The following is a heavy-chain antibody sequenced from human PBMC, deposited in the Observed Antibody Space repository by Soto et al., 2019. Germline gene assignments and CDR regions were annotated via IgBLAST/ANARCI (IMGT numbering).Heavy chain of an antibody. J-gene: IGHJ6*02. D-gene: IGHD3-10*01. Sequence: QVQLQESGPGMVKPSETLSLTCTVSSDPTSTHNWGWIRQTPGKGLEWIGYIYEVGSTSYNPSLHSRVTISLDRSTKQLSLKLRSATAADTAMYHCVRQGIGPLHGLMDVWGRGTTVTVSS. CDR1: SDPTSTHN. CDR2: IYEVGST. V-gene: IGHV4-59*08. CDR3: VRQGIGPLHGLMDV.